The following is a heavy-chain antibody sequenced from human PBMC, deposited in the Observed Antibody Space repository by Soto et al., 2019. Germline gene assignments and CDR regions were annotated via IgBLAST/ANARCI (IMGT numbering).Heavy chain of an antibody. CDR3: ARASLTIFGAPYGMDV. Sequence: ASVKVSCKASGYPFTRYSIRSVRQGPGHGLQWMGWISGYNGDTEYSKNFQGRLTMTIDTSTTTASMELRSLRSDDTAVYYCARASLTIFGAPYGMDVWGQGTSVTVSS. J-gene: IGHJ6*02. V-gene: IGHV1-18*04. CDR1: GYPFTRYS. CDR2: ISGYNGDT. D-gene: IGHD3-3*01.